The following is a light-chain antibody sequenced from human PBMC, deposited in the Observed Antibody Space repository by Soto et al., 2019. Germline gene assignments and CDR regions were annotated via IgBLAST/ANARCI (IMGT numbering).Light chain of an antibody. J-gene: IGLJ2*01. Sequence: QSVLTQPPSVSGAPGQRVTISCTGSSSNIGAGCDVHWYQQLPGTAPKLLIYGNSNRPSGVPDRFSGSKSGTSASLAITWVQAEDGGDYYCQSYDSSLSGSNVVFGGGTKLTVL. CDR3: QSYDSSLSGSNVV. CDR2: GNS. CDR1: SSNIGAGCD. V-gene: IGLV1-40*01.